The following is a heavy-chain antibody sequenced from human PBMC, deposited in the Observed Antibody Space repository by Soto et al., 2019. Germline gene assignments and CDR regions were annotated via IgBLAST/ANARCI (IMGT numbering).Heavy chain of an antibody. Sequence: GGSLRLSCAASGFTFSSYAMSWVRQAPGKGLEWVSAISSSGSTIYYADSVKGRFTISRDNAKNSLYLQMNSLRAEDTAVYYCARNFWSGYWTYYYYMDVWGKGTTVTVSS. V-gene: IGHV3-21*04. CDR1: GFTFSSYA. J-gene: IGHJ6*03. CDR2: ISSSGSTI. CDR3: ARNFWSGYWTYYYYMDV. D-gene: IGHD3-3*01.